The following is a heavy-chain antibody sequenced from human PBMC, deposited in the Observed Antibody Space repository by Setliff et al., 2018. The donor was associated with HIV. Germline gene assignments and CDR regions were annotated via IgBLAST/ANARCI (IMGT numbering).Heavy chain of an antibody. J-gene: IGHJ5*02. Sequence: ASVKVSCKASGYTFTSYYMHWVRQAPGQGLEWMGIMNPSGGSISYAQKFQGRVTMTSDTSTSTVYMELRNLRSDDTAVYFCTRSSSDWIQVRCDPWGQGTLVTVSS. CDR2: MNPSGGSI. V-gene: IGHV1-46*01. D-gene: IGHD6-19*01. CDR1: GYTFTSYY. CDR3: TRSSSDWIQVRCDP.